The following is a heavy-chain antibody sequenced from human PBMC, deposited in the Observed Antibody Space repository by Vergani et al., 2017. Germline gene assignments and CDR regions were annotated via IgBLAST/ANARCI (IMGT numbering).Heavy chain of an antibody. V-gene: IGHV3-48*04. CDR3: ALRGIAAAGSYYYYGMDV. CDR2: ISSSSSTI. J-gene: IGHJ6*02. D-gene: IGHD6-13*01. CDR1: GFTFSSYS. Sequence: EVQLVESGGGLVQPGGSLRLSCAASGFTFSSYSMNWVRQAPGKGLEWVSYISSSSSTIYYADSVKGRFTISRDNAKNSRYLQMNSLRAEDTAVYYCALRGIAAAGSYYYYGMDVWGQGTTVTVSS.